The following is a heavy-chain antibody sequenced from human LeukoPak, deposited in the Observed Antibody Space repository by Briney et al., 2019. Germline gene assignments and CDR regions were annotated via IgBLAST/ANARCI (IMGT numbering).Heavy chain of an antibody. CDR2: IYSGGST. CDR1: GFTFSSFG. Sequence: GGSLRLSCAASGFTFSSFGMHWVRQAPGKGLEWVSVIYSGGSTYYADSVKGRFTISRDNSKNTLYLQMNSLRAEDTAVYYCARAGSVATMGAFDIWGQGTMVTVSS. D-gene: IGHD5-12*01. J-gene: IGHJ3*02. CDR3: ARAGSVATMGAFDI. V-gene: IGHV3-66*01.